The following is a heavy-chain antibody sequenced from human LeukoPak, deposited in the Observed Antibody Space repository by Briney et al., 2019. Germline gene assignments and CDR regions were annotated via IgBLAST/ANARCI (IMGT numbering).Heavy chain of an antibody. CDR2: MSSDGTSK. D-gene: IGHD5-12*01. CDR1: GLTFTGHA. V-gene: IGHV3-30*07. Sequence: GGSLRLSCAASGLTFTGHAIQWVRQAAGKGLEWVAVMSSDGTSKYYADSVKGRFTIASDYSKNTLYLQMNSLRAEDTAVYYCVRGKSYSSGYDFILGYWGQGTLVTVSS. J-gene: IGHJ4*02. CDR3: VRGKSYSSGYDFILGY.